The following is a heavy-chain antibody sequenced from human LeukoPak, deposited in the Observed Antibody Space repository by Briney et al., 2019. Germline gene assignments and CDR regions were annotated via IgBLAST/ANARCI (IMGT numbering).Heavy chain of an antibody. D-gene: IGHD3-16*01. Sequence: KASETLSLTCAVSGGSISSGSYYWSWIRQPAGKGLEWIGRIYTSGSTNYNPSLKSRVTISVDTSKNQFSLKLSSVTAADTAVYYCARAYQHLGGLSFPGSWGQGTLVTVSS. CDR1: GGSISSGSYY. CDR3: ARAYQHLGGLSFPGS. CDR2: IYTSGST. J-gene: IGHJ5*02. V-gene: IGHV4-61*02.